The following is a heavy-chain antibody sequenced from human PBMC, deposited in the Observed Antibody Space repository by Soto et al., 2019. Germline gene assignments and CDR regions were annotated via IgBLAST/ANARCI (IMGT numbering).Heavy chain of an antibody. V-gene: IGHV3-23*01. CDR2: LGGTGGRA. D-gene: IGHD3-9*01. CDR1: GGAFSSYT. CDR3: ARAVGRYYEILSVSDN. J-gene: IGHJ4*03. Sequence: RLSWAAAGGAFSSYTKYWFRQAPGKGREWVSALGGTGGRAYYADSVTGRFTVSRDNSRHTLFLQMNTLRVENTAIYYCARAVGRYYEILSVSDNWGQGTLVNVSS.